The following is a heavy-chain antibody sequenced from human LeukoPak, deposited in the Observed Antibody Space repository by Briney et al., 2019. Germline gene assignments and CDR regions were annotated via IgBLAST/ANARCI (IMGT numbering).Heavy chain of an antibody. J-gene: IGHJ4*02. Sequence: GRSLRLSCAASGFTFSSYAMHWVRQAPGKGLEWVAVISYDGSNKYYADSVKGRFTISRDNSKNTLYLQMNSLRAEDTAVYYCARDGLGYYGSGSPQNYFDYRGQGTLVTVSS. CDR1: GFTFSSYA. CDR2: ISYDGSNK. V-gene: IGHV3-30*04. D-gene: IGHD3-10*01. CDR3: ARDGLGYYGSGSPQNYFDY.